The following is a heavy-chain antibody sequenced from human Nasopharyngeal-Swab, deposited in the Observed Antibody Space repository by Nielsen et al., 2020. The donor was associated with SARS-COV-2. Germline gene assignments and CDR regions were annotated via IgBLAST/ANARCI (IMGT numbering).Heavy chain of an antibody. CDR3: AREEQSFDY. Sequence: SETLSLTCSVSGGSMNNYYWSWIRQPAGKGLEWIGRIYFSGSTNYNPSLKSRVTMSVDMSKNQFSLKLSSVTAADTAVYYCAREEQSFDYWGQGTLVAVSS. V-gene: IGHV4-4*07. CDR2: IYFSGST. D-gene: IGHD1-26*01. J-gene: IGHJ4*02. CDR1: GGSMNNYY.